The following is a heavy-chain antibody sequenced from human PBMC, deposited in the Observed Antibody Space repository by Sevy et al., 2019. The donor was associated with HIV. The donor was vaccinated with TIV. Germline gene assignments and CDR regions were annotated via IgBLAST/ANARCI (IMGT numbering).Heavy chain of an antibody. V-gene: IGHV3-33*01. CDR3: ARGGYYYDNAAYYAFDS. CDR1: GFTFSSYA. Sequence: GGSLRLSCAAAGFTFSSYAMHWVRQAPGKGLEWVAIIWSDGAYQFHGDSVKGRFTISRDNSKNPLYLQMNSLRVEDTAVYYCARGGYYYDNAAYYAFDSWGQGTLFTVSS. J-gene: IGHJ4*02. D-gene: IGHD3-22*01. CDR2: IWSDGAYQ.